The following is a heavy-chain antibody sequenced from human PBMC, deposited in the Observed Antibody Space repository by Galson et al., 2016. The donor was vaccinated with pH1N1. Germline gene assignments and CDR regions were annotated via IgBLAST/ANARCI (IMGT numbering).Heavy chain of an antibody. CDR1: GDSITSRSYY. Sequence: ETLSLTCTVSGDSITSRSYYWGWIRQSPGKGLEWIGSIYHKGNTFYNPSLKGRVTISVDSSKNQFSLNLTSVTAADTATYYCARECTTACYKLYYYAMDVWGQGTTVTVSS. CDR3: ARECTTACYKLYYYAMDV. V-gene: IGHV4-39*02. CDR2: IYHKGNT. D-gene: IGHD2-2*02. J-gene: IGHJ6*02.